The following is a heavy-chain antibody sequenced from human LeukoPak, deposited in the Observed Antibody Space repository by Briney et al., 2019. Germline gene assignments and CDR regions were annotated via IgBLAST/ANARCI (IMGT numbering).Heavy chain of an antibody. CDR3: ARGAAGLD. CDR1: GYTFTNDN. J-gene: IGHJ4*02. V-gene: IGHV1-8*01. D-gene: IGHD6-13*01. CDR2: MNPNSGNT. Sequence: ASVKVSCKASGYTFTNDNINWVRQATGQGLEWMGWMNPNSGNTAYAQKFQGRVTITRNTSISTAYMELSRLRSDDTAVYYCARGAAGLDWGQGTLVTVSS.